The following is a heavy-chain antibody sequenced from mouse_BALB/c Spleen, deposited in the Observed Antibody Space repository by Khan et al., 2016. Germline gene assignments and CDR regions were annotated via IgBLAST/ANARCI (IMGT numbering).Heavy chain of an antibody. J-gene: IGHJ4*01. CDR2: ISYSGRT. CDR3: ARGTTAVNAMNY. V-gene: IGHV3-2*02. Sequence: EVELVESGPGLVKPSQSLSLTCTVTGYSITSDYAWKWIRQFPGNKLEWMGYISYSGRTSYNPSLKSRISISRDTSKNQFFLQLNSVTTEDTATYYSARGTTAVNAMNYRGQGTSVTVSS. D-gene: IGHD1-2*01. CDR1: GYSITSDYA.